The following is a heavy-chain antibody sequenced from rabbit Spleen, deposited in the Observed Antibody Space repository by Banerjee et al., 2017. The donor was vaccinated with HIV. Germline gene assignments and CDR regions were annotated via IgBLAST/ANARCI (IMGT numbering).Heavy chain of an antibody. V-gene: IGHV1S45*01. J-gene: IGHJ6*01. CDR2: ISAGSSGTT. CDR3: ARTRNGDYASGL. D-gene: IGHD2-1*01. Sequence: QEQLVESGGGLVKPGASLTLTCKASGFSFSGGYYMCWVRQAPGKGLEWIVCISAGSSGTTYYATWAKGRFTISKTSSTTVTLQMTSLTAADTATYLCARTRNGDYASGLWGPGTLVTVS. CDR1: GFSFSGGYY.